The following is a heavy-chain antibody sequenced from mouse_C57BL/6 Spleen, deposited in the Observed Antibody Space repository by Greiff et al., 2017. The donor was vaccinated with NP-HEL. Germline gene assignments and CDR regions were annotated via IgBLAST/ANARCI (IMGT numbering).Heavy chain of an antibody. J-gene: IGHJ3*01. CDR3: ARKTQSTYSIDY. V-gene: IGHV1-75*01. Sequence: QVQLQQSGPELVKPGASVKMSCTASGYTFTDYYINWVKQRPGQGLEWIGRIYPGSGRTNYNEKFKGKATLTVDTSSSTAYLLLSSLTSEDSAVYYCARKTQSTYSIDYWGQGTLVTVSA. CDR1: GYTFTDYY. CDR2: IYPGSGRT. D-gene: IGHD5-1*01.